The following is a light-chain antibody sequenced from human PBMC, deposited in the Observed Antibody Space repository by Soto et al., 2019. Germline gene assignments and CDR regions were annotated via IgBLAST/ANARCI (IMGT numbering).Light chain of an antibody. J-gene: IGKJ4*01. CDR3: YPYYSYRPPS. CDR2: AAS. V-gene: IGKV1-8*01. Sequence: AIRMTQSPSSFSTSTGDRVTITCRASQGISSYLDWYQQKPGKAPKLLIYAASTLQSGVPSRFSGSGSGTNFTLTISCLQSEDFATFYCYPYYSYRPPSFGGGTKVEIK. CDR1: QGISSY.